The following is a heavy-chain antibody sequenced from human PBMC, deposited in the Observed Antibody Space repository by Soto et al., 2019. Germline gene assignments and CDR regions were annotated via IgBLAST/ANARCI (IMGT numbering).Heavy chain of an antibody. V-gene: IGHV4-30-2*01. CDR3: ARDPDSRGSYGMDV. D-gene: IGHD6-25*01. J-gene: IGHJ6*02. CDR2: IYHSGST. Sequence: SETLSLTCAVSGGSISSGGYSWSWIRQPPGKGLEWIGYIYHSGSTYYNPSLKSRVTISVDRSKNQFSLKLSSVTAADTAVYYCARDPDSRGSYGMDVWGQGTTVTVS. CDR1: GGSISSGGYS.